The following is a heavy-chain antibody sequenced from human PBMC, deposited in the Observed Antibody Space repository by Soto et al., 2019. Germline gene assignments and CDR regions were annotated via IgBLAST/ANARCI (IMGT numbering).Heavy chain of an antibody. J-gene: IGHJ6*03. D-gene: IGHD2-2*01. CDR3: ARQRRGYCSSTSCFASSGYYYYYYMDV. Sequence: QLQLQESGPGLVKPSETLSLTCTVSGGSISSSSYYWGWIRQPPGKGLEWIGSIYYSGSTYYNPSLKSRVTISVDTSKNQFSLKLSSVTAADTAVYYCARQRRGYCSSTSCFASSGYYYYYYMDVWGKGTTVTVSS. CDR1: GGSISSSSYY. CDR2: IYYSGST. V-gene: IGHV4-39*01.